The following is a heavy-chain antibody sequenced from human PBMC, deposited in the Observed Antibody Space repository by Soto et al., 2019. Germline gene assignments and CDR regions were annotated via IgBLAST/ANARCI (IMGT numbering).Heavy chain of an antibody. D-gene: IGHD6-6*01. CDR2: ISTSNGNT. CDR1: GYIFSSYG. J-gene: IGHJ4*02. Sequence: QVQLVQSGVEVKKPGASVKVSCKASGYIFSSYGLSWVRLAPGQGLEWMGWISTSNGNTKCAQKFQDRVAMTTDTSTSTAYMELRSLRSDDSAVYYCARTLSSSSSPYYLNFWGQGTLVSVSS. V-gene: IGHV1-18*04. CDR3: ARTLSSSSSPYYLNF.